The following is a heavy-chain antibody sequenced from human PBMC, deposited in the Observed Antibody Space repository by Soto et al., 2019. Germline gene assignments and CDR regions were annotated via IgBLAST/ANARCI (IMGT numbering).Heavy chain of an antibody. CDR3: ARVLNSAHWFDP. Sequence: GASVKVSCKASGGTFSSYAISWVRQAPGQGLEWMGGIIPIFGTANYAQKFQGRVTITADESTSTAYMELSSLRSEDTAVYYCARVLNSAHWFDPRGQGTLVTVS. D-gene: IGHD6-13*01. CDR1: GGTFSSYA. CDR2: IIPIFGTA. V-gene: IGHV1-69*13. J-gene: IGHJ5*02.